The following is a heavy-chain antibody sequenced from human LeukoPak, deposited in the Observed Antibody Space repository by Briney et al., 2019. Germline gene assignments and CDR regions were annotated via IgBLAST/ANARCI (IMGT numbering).Heavy chain of an antibody. V-gene: IGHV3-23*01. J-gene: IGHJ5*02. D-gene: IGHD3-3*01. CDR3: AKDLRPDGINDFDP. CDR1: GFTFSNNA. Sequence: PGGSLRLSCAASGFTFSNNAMSWVRQAPGKGLEWVSATSTSGGSAYYADSVKGRFTISRDNSKNTLYLQMNSLRAEDTAVYYCAKDLRPDGINDFDPWGQGTLVTVSS. CDR2: TSTSGGSA.